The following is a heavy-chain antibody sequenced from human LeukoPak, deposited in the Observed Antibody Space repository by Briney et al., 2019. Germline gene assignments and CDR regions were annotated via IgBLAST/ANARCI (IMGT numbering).Heavy chain of an antibody. J-gene: IGHJ6*02. D-gene: IGHD3-10*01. Sequence: GGSLRLSCAASGFTFSSYEMNWVRQAPGKGLEWVSYISSSGNTIYYADSVKGRFTISRDNAKNSLYLQMNSLRAEDTAVYYCAGGGGYYGSGSLHYYYYGMDVWGQGTTVTVFS. CDR3: AGGGGYYGSGSLHYYYYGMDV. V-gene: IGHV3-48*03. CDR1: GFTFSSYE. CDR2: ISSSGNTI.